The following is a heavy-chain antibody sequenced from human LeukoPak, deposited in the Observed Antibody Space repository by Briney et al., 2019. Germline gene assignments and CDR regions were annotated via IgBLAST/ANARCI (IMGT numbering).Heavy chain of an antibody. CDR1: GFTFSTYW. V-gene: IGHV3-7*01. CDR3: VPRSGGMDV. J-gene: IGHJ6*02. CDR2: IRQDGSDK. Sequence: GGSLRLSCVASGFTFSTYWMSWVRQAPGKGLEWVANIRQDGSDKYYLDSVRGRFTISRDNADNSLFLEMNSLREEDTAVYYCVPRSGGMDVWGQGTTVIVSS. D-gene: IGHD3-16*01.